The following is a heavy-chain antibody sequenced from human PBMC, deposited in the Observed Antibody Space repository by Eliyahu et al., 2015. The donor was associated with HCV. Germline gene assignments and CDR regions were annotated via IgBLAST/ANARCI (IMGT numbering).Heavy chain of an antibody. Sequence: QVQLVQSGAEVKMPGASVKVSCKASGYTFTGYYIQWVRQAPGQGLEWVGRINPTSGGTDSAQKFQGRVTMTRDTSINTVFLEVTRLRPDDTAVYYCARVVGDSPDSWGPGTLVTVSS. D-gene: IGHD2-21*02. CDR1: GYTFTGYY. CDR3: ARVVGDSPDS. V-gene: IGHV1-2*06. CDR2: INPTSGGT. J-gene: IGHJ4*02.